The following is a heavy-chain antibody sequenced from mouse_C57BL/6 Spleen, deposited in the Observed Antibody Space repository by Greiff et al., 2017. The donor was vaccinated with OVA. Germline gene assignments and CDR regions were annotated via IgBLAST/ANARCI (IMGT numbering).Heavy chain of an antibody. V-gene: IGHV1-64*01. CDR2: IHPNSGST. Sequence: QLQQPGAELVKPGASVKLSCKASGYTFTSSWMHWVKQRPGQGLEWIGMIHPNSGSTNYNEKFKSKATLTVDKSSSTAYMQLSSLTSEDSAVYYCARSEDYPYAMDYWGQGTSVTVSS. CDR3: ARSEDYPYAMDY. D-gene: IGHD2-4*01. J-gene: IGHJ4*01. CDR1: GYTFTSSW.